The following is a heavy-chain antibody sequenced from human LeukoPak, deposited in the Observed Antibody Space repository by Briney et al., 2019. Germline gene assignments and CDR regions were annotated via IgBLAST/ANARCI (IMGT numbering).Heavy chain of an antibody. V-gene: IGHV3-7*03. CDR2: IKEDGSER. D-gene: IGHD5-18*01. CDR3: ARGRIAMGV. Sequence: GGSLRLSCAASGFTFSTYWMSWVRQAPGKGLEWVANIKEDGSERYYVDSVKGRFTISRDNAKNSLYLQMNSLRVEDTALYYCARGRIAMGVWGQGTLSPSPQ. CDR1: GFTFSTYW. J-gene: IGHJ4*02.